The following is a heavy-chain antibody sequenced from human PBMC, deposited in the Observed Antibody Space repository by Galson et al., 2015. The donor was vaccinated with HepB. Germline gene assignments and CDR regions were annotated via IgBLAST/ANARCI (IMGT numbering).Heavy chain of an antibody. V-gene: IGHV3-23*01. CDR1: GFTFSTYA. CDR2: IGQSGGNT. Sequence: SLRLSCAATGFTFSTYAMSWVRQAPGKGLEWVSAIGQSGGNTYYADSVRGRFTISRDNSRETVYLQMNSLRVDDTAVYYCASNRVGAIFDYWGQGALVAVSS. D-gene: IGHD1-26*01. J-gene: IGHJ4*02. CDR3: ASNRVGAIFDY.